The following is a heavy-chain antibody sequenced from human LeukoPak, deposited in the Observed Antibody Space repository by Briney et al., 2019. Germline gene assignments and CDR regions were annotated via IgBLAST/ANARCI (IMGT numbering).Heavy chain of an antibody. V-gene: IGHV1-2*02. CDR2: INYNTGGT. CDR1: GYTLTGYY. Sequence: ASVKMSPTTSGYTLTGYYMHWVRQAPGQGLEWMGWINYNTGGTNFEQKFQGRVTMTRDTSITTVYMELSRLRSDDTAVYYCATSGSYLGLVLGARETTVTVSS. CDR3: ATSGSYLGLVL. J-gene: IGHJ6*02. D-gene: IGHD2-8*02.